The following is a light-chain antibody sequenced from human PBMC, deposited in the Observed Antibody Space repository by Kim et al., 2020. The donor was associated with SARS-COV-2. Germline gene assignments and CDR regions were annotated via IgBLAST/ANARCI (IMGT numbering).Light chain of an antibody. CDR2: GAS. J-gene: IGKJ2*01. V-gene: IGKV1-9*01. Sequence: SASVGDRVTITCRASQGISRSLAWYQQKPGKAPTLLIYGASILQSGVPSRFSGSGSGTDFTLTISSLQPEDCATYYCQQLNSFPRTFGQGTKLEI. CDR3: QQLNSFPRT. CDR1: QGISRS.